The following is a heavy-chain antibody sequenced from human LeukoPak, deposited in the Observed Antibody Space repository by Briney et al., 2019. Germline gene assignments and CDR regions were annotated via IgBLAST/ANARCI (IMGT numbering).Heavy chain of an antibody. V-gene: IGHV4-39*07. CDR2: IYYSGST. CDR3: ARVFHPMYCGGDCYSGWYFDL. CDR1: GGSISSSSYY. J-gene: IGHJ2*01. D-gene: IGHD2-21*02. Sequence: SETLSLTCTVSGGSISSSSYYWGWIRQPPGKGLEWIGSIYYSGSTYYNPSLKSRVTISVDTSKNQFSLKLSSVTAADTAVYYCARVFHPMYCGGDCYSGWYFDLWGRGTLVTVSS.